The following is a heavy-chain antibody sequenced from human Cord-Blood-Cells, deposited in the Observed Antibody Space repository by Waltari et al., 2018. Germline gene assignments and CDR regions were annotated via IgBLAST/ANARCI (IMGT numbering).Heavy chain of an antibody. CDR2: NIPIFGTA. V-gene: IGHV1-69*18. CDR3: ASTIFGVVTPPYYFDY. D-gene: IGHD3-3*01. CDR1: AGTFSSYP. J-gene: IGHJ4*02. Sequence: QVQLVQSGAEVKTPGSSVKVSCKASAGTFSSYPISWVRQAPGQELEGMGRNIPIFGTANYAQKIQGRVTITADETTSTAYMELSSLRSEDTAVYYCASTIFGVVTPPYYFDYWGQGTLVTVSS.